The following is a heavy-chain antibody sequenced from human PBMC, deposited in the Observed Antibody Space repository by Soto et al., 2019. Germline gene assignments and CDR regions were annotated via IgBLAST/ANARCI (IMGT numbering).Heavy chain of an antibody. D-gene: IGHD6-13*01. CDR1: GGTFSRYA. J-gene: IGHJ5*01. CDR3: ARASIHGSSWYFWFDP. Sequence: QVQLVQSGAEVRKPGSSVKVSCKASGGTFSRYAINWVRQAPGQGLEWMGGIIPMFGTTNYAQKFKGRVTITADESTSKVHMELNNLRSEDAAVYYCARASIHGSSWYFWFDPWGQGTLVTVSS. V-gene: IGHV1-69*01. CDR2: IIPMFGTT.